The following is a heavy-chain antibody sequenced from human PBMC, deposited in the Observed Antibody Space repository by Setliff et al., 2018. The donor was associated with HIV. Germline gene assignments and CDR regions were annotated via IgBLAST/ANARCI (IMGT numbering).Heavy chain of an antibody. D-gene: IGHD2-21*01. Sequence: PSETLSLTCAVSGYSISSGYYWGWIRQPPGKGLEWIGSIYHSGSTYYNPSLKSRVTISVDTSKNQFPLKLSSVTAADTAVYYCGRCMSVAVPEYWGQGTLVTVSS. CDR3: GRCMSVAVPEY. J-gene: IGHJ4*02. CDR2: IYHSGST. CDR1: GYSISSGYY. V-gene: IGHV4-38-2*01.